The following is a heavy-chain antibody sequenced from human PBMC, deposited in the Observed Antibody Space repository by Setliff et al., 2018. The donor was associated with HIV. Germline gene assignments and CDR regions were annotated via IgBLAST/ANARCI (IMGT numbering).Heavy chain of an antibody. CDR1: GFTFSNYA. V-gene: IGHV3-30*04. J-gene: IGHJ3*02. Sequence: GGSLRLSCAASGFTFSNYAVHWVRQAPGKGLEWVAVISYDGTKEYYADSVKGRFTISRDNSKNTLYLQGGSLRPEDTAVYYCAKEAGVMDAFDIWGQGTMVTVSS. CDR3: AKEAGVMDAFDI. CDR2: ISYDGTKE. D-gene: IGHD3-16*01.